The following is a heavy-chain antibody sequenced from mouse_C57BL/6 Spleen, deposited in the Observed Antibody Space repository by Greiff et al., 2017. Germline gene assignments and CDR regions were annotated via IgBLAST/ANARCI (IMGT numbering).Heavy chain of an antibody. CDR2: ISDGGSYP. CDR1: GFTFSSYA. J-gene: IGHJ1*03. D-gene: IGHD1-1*01. V-gene: IGHV5-4*01. CDR3: AKAYGSSYWYYGV. Sequence: EVQGVESGGGLVKPGGSLKLSCAASGFTFSSYAMSWVRQTPEKRLEWVATISDGGSYPYYPDNVKGRFTSSRDNAKNNLYLQMSQLKSEDTAMYYLAKAYGSSYWYYGVWGTGTTVTVAS.